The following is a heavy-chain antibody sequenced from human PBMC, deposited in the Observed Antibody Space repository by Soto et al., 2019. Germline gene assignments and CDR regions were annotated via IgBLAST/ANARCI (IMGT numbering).Heavy chain of an antibody. Sequence: GGSLRLSCAASGFTLSGYAMDWGRQAPGKGLEYVSGISSNGVGTYYANSVQGRFTISRDNSKNTVYLQMGSLRPEDMAVYYCARRARPDFYYTDVWGKGTKVTVSS. J-gene: IGHJ6*03. D-gene: IGHD6-6*01. CDR3: ARRARPDFYYTDV. CDR2: ISSNGVGT. CDR1: GFTLSGYA. V-gene: IGHV3-64*01.